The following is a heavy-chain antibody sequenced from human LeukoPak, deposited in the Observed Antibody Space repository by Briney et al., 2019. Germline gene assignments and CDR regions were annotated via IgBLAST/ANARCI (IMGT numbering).Heavy chain of an antibody. D-gene: IGHD6-6*01. CDR2: IYYSGST. CDR1: GGSISSSSYY. V-gene: IGHV4-39*01. Sequence: SETLPLTCTVSGGSISSSSYYWGWIRQPPGKGLEWIGSIYYSGSTYYNPSLKSRVTISVDTSKNQFSLKLSSVTAADTAVYYCARRASYSSSAVDYWGQGTLVTVSS. J-gene: IGHJ4*02. CDR3: ARRASYSSSAVDY.